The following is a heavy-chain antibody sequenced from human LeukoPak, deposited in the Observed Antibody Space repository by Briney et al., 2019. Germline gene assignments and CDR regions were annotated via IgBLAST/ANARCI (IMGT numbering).Heavy chain of an antibody. CDR1: GFTFSTYA. CDR3: VREGGCSSTSCYTDFDY. V-gene: IGHV3-33*08. Sequence: PGGSLRLSCAASGFTFSTYAMSWVRQAPGKGLEWVAVIWYDGSNKYYADSVKGRFTISRDNSKNTLYLQMNSLRAEDTAVYYCVREGGCSSTSCYTDFDYWGQGTLVTVSS. D-gene: IGHD2-2*02. CDR2: IWYDGSNK. J-gene: IGHJ4*02.